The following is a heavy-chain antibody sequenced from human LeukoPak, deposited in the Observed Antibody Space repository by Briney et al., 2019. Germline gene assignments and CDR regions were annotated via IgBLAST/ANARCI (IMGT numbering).Heavy chain of an antibody. CDR1: GFTFSNAW. D-gene: IGHD1-26*01. V-gene: IGHV3-15*01. J-gene: IGHJ4*02. CDR3: STCSGTYLIY. CDR2: IKSKTDGRTT. Sequence: GGSLRLSCAASGFTFSNAWMSWVRQAPGKGLEWVGRIKSKTDGRTTDYAAPVKGRFTISRDDSKNTVYLQMNSLKTEDTAVYYCSTCSGTYLIYWGQGTLVTVSS.